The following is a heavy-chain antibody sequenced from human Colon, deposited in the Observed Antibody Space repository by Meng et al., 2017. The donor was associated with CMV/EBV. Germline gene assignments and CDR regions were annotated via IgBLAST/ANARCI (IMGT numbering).Heavy chain of an antibody. CDR3: ARDLTEYQLPQRSYFDY. CDR1: GFTFSSYA. D-gene: IGHD2-2*01. V-gene: IGHV3-30-3*01. J-gene: IGHJ4*02. Sequence: GESLKISCAASGFTFSSYAMHWVRQAPGKGLEWVAVISYDGSNKYYADSVKGRFTISRDNSKNTLYLQMNSLRAEDTAVYYCARDLTEYQLPQRSYFDYWGQGTLVTVSS. CDR2: ISYDGSNK.